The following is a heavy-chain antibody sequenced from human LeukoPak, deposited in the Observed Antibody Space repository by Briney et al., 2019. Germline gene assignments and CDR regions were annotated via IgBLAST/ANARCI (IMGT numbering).Heavy chain of an antibody. V-gene: IGHV3-30-3*01. J-gene: IGHJ4*02. CDR3: ARVVGAMDY. CDR2: ISYDGSNK. Sequence: PGGSLRLSCAASGFTFSSYAMHWVRQAPGKGLEWVAFISYDGSNKYYADSVKGRHTISRDNSKNTLYLQMNSLRAEDTAVYYCARVVGAMDYWGQGTLVTVSS. CDR1: GFTFSSYA. D-gene: IGHD1-26*01.